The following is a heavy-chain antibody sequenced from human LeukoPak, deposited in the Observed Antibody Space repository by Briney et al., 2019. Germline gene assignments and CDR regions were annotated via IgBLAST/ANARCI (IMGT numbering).Heavy chain of an antibody. Sequence: GGSLRLSCAASGFTISNAWMSWVRQAPGKGLEWVGRIKSKTDGGTTDYAARVKGRFTISRHDSKHTLYLQMNSLKTEDTAVYYCNTARYYDSSGYYRDYWGQGTLVTVSS. V-gene: IGHV3-15*05. D-gene: IGHD3-22*01. CDR2: IKSKTDGGTT. J-gene: IGHJ4*02. CDR3: NTARYYDSSGYYRDY. CDR1: GFTISNAW.